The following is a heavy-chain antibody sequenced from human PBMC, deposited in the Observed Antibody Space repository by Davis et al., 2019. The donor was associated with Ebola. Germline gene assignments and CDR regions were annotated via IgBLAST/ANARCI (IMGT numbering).Heavy chain of an antibody. Sequence: PGGSLRLSCAVSGYSISSGYYWGWIRQPPGKGLEWIGSIYHSGSTYYNPSLKSRVTISVDTSKNQFSLKLSSVTAADTAVYYCAREGKTTYYDFWSGYSPRDYWGQGTLVTVSS. V-gene: IGHV4-38-2*02. J-gene: IGHJ4*02. CDR3: AREGKTTYYDFWSGYSPRDY. CDR2: IYHSGST. D-gene: IGHD3-3*01. CDR1: GYSISSGYY.